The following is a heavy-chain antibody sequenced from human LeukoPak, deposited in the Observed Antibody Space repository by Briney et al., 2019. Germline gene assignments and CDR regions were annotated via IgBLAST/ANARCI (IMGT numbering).Heavy chain of an antibody. CDR1: GFTFSSYS. CDR3: ARVPSDY. Sequence: GGSLRLSCAVSGFTFSSYSMNWVRQAPGKGLEWVSSISSSSSYIYYADSMKGRFTISRDNAKNSLYLQMNSLRVEDTAVYYCARVPSDYWGQGTLVTVSS. V-gene: IGHV3-21*01. CDR2: ISSSSSYI. J-gene: IGHJ4*02.